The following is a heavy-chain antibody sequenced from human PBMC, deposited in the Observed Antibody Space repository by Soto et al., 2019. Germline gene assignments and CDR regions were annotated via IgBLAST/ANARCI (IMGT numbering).Heavy chain of an antibody. CDR3: ARHYSDYEWSPFDY. CDR1: GGSISRYY. J-gene: IGHJ4*02. V-gene: IGHV4-59*08. CDR2: IYYSGST. Sequence: PWETLSLTCTVSGGSISRYYWSWIRQPPGKGLEWIGYIYYSGSTKYNPSLNSRVTTSLDTSKNQFSLKLTSVTAADTAVYYCARHYSDYEWSPFDYWGQGTLVTVSS. D-gene: IGHD5-12*01.